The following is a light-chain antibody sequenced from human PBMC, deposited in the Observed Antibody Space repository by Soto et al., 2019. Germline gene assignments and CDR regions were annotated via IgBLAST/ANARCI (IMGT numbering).Light chain of an antibody. CDR3: QQRNSWPPTFT. Sequence: EIVLTQSPGTLSLSPGETATLSCRASQSVSSRYLAWYQQKPGQAPRLFMYDTSIRATGIPARFSGSGSGTDFTLTISSLEPEDFAVYYCQQRNSWPPTFTFGQGKRLEIK. CDR2: DTS. V-gene: IGKV3D-20*02. J-gene: IGKJ5*01. CDR1: QSVSSRY.